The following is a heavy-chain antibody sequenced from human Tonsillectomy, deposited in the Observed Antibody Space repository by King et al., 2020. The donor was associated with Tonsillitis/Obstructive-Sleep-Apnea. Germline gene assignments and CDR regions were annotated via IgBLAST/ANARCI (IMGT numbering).Heavy chain of an antibody. J-gene: IGHJ6*02. CDR1: GFTFSSYA. Sequence: VQLVESGGGVVQPGRSLRLSCAASGFTFSSYAMHWVRQAPGKGLEWVAVISFDGSNKYYADSVKGRFTISRDNSKNTLYLQMNSLRAEDSAVYYCARGGGTTHFYYYYGMDVWGQGTTVTVSS. V-gene: IGHV3-30*04. CDR3: ARGGGTTHFYYYYGMDV. CDR2: ISFDGSNK. D-gene: IGHD3-16*01.